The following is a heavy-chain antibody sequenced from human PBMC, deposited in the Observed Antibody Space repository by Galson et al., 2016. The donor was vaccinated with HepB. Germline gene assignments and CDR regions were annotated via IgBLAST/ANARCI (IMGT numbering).Heavy chain of an antibody. D-gene: IGHD3-16*01. CDR2: INSDGSST. V-gene: IGHV3-74*01. J-gene: IGHJ4*02. CDR1: GFTFSSYW. CDR3: TRDPPHFWGLEFDY. Sequence: SLRLSCAASGFTFSSYWMYWVRQAPGKGLMWVSRINSDGSSTNYADSVKGRFTISRDKAKNTLYLQMNSLRAEDTAVYYCTRDPPHFWGLEFDYWGQGTLVTVSS.